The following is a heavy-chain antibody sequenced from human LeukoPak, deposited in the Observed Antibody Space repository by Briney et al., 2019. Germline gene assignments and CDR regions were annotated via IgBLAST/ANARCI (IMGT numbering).Heavy chain of an antibody. CDR1: GLTFSNYG. Sequence: PGGSLSLSCAAPGLTFSNYGMNWVRQAPGKGLEWVSGISGSGGTTYYADSVKGRFTISRDNSKNSLSLQVSSLRAEDTAVYYCAKTNGYYSDWGQGTLVIVSS. CDR2: ISGSGGTT. V-gene: IGHV3-23*01. CDR3: AKTNGYYSD. J-gene: IGHJ4*02. D-gene: IGHD3-22*01.